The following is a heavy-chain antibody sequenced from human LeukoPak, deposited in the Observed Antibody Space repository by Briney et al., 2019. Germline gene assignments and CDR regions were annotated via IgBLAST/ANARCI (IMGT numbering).Heavy chain of an antibody. CDR1: GFTFASYS. Sequence: PGGSLRLSCSASGFTFASYSMNWARQAPGKGLEWVSYISSSSSTIYYADSVKGRFTISRDNAKNSLYLQMSSLRAEDTAVYYCARGELLKGGAFDIWGQGTLVTVSS. D-gene: IGHD1-26*01. CDR2: ISSSSSTI. V-gene: IGHV3-48*04. J-gene: IGHJ3*02. CDR3: ARGELLKGGAFDI.